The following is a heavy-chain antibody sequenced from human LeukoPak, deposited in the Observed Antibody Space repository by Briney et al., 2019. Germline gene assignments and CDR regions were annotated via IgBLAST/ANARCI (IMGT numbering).Heavy chain of an antibody. D-gene: IGHD2-8*01. J-gene: IGHJ6*02. V-gene: IGHV4-59*01. CDR1: GGSISSYY. Sequence: PSETLSLTCTVSGGSISSYYWSWIRQPPGKGLEWIGYIYYSGSTNYNPSLKSRVTISVDTSKNQFSLKLSSVTAADTAMYYCARDLNGGMDVWGQGTTVTVSS. CDR2: IYYSGST. CDR3: ARDLNGGMDV.